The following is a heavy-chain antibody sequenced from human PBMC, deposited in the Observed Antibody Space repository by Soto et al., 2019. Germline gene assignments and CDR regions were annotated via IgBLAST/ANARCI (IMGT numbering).Heavy chain of an antibody. CDR1: GGSISSGSYY. CDR3: ARHTFTGRRPDAFDI. J-gene: IGHJ3*02. Sequence: SETLSLTCTVSGGSISSGSYYWGWIRQPPGKGLKWIGSIYYSGSTYYNPSLKSRVTISVDTSKNQFSLKLSSVTAADTAVYYCARHTFTGRRPDAFDIWGQGTMVTVSS. V-gene: IGHV4-39*01. D-gene: IGHD3-16*01. CDR2: IYYSGST.